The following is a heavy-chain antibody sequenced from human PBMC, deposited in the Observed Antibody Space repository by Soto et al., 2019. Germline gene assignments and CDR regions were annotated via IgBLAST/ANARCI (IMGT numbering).Heavy chain of an antibody. CDR1: GVSISSSSYY. J-gene: IGHJ3*02. D-gene: IGHD2-15*01. V-gene: IGHV4-39*01. CDR3: ARHVSVVRGAFDI. CDR2: IYYSGST. Sequence: QLQLQESGPGLVKPSETLSLTCTVSGVSISSSSYYWGWIRQPPGKGLEWIRSIYYSGSTYYNPSLKSRVTTSVDTSNNQVSLKLSSVTAADTAVYYCARHVSVVRGAFDIWGQGTMVTVSS.